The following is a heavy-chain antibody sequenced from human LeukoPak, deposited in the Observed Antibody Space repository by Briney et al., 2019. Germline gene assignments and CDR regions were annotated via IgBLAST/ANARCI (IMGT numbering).Heavy chain of an antibody. D-gene: IGHD2-2*01. V-gene: IGHV3-33*06. CDR2: ILSDGSKE. Sequence: PGGSLRLSCAASGFIFSSYGMHWVRQAPGKGLEWVAVILSDGSKEFYTDSVKGRFTISRDNSKNTLYLQMNSLGAEDTAVYYCAKDHCSSTSCYYWFDPWGQGTLVTVAS. CDR3: AKDHCSSTSCYYWFDP. J-gene: IGHJ5*02. CDR1: GFIFSSYG.